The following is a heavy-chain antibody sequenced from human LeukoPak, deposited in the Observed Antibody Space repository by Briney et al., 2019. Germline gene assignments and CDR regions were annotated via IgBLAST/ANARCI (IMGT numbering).Heavy chain of an antibody. D-gene: IGHD6-13*01. J-gene: IGHJ6*03. V-gene: IGHV1-2*02. CDR1: GYTFTGYY. CDR2: INPNSGGT. Sequence: ASVTVSCTASGYTFTGYYMHWVRQAPGLGLEWMGWINPNSGGTNYAQKFQGRVTMTRDTSISTAYMELSRLRSDDTAVYYCATHSSRYYMDVWGKGTTVTVSS. CDR3: ATHSSRYYMDV.